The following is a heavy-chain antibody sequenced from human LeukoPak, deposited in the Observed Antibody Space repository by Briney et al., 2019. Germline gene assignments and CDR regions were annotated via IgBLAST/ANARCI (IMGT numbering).Heavy chain of an antibody. CDR2: INPNSGGT. CDR3: ARNTYYYDSSAGXFDF. J-gene: IGHJ4*02. Sequence: GASVKVSCKASGYTFTDYSIHWVRQAPGQGLEWMGRINPNSGGTNYAQKFQGRVTMTRDTSISTAYMELSRLRSDDTAVFYCARNTYYYDSSAGXFDFXXXGXXVTVX. D-gene: IGHD3-22*01. V-gene: IGHV1-2*06. CDR1: GYTFTDYS.